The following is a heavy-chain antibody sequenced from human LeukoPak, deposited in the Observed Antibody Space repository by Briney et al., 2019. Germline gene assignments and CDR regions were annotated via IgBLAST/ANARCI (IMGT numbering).Heavy chain of an antibody. CDR3: ARTTYSSGWANGFDI. Sequence: SETLSLTCTVSGGSISSGDYYWSWHRQPPGKGLEWIGYFYYSGNTYYSPSLKSRVTISVDTSKNQFSLKLSSVTAADTAVYYCARTTYSSGWANGFDIWGQGTLVTVSS. CDR1: GGSISSGDYY. CDR2: FYYSGNT. V-gene: IGHV4-30-4*01. J-gene: IGHJ3*02. D-gene: IGHD6-19*01.